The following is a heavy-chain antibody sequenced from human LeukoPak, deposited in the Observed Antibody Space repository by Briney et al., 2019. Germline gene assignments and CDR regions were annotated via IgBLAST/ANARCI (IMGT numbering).Heavy chain of an antibody. CDR3: ASLGYSSSYGDY. D-gene: IGHD6-6*01. V-gene: IGHV4-61*02. Sequence: SQTLSLTCTVSGGSISSGSYYWSWIRQPAGKGLEWIGRIYTSGSTNYNPSLKSRVTISVDTSKNQFSLKLSSVTAADTAVYYCASLGYSSSYGDYWGQGTLVTVSS. J-gene: IGHJ4*02. CDR2: IYTSGST. CDR1: GGSISSGSYY.